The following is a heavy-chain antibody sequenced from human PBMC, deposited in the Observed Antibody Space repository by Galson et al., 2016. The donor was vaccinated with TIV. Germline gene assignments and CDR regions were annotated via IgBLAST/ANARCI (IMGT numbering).Heavy chain of an antibody. D-gene: IGHD6-13*01. CDR3: ARDAPYSSSWSIDY. J-gene: IGHJ4*02. CDR2: ISGYDTNT. CDR1: GYTFTNYG. V-gene: IGHV1-18*04. Sequence: CKASGYTFTNYGISWVRQAPGQGLEWMGWISGYDTNTEYVQKLQDRVTMTKDTSTSTAYMELRSLRYDDTAVDYCARDAPYSSSWSIDYWGQGSLVTVSS.